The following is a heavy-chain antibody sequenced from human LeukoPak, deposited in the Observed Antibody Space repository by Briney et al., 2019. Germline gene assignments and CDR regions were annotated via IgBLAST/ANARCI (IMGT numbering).Heavy chain of an antibody. Sequence: PSETLSLTCTVSGGSISSGSYYWSWIRQPAGKGLEWIGRIYTSGNTNYNPSLKSRVTISVDTSKNQFSLKLRSVTAADTAVYYCARLVLWFGESRFDSWGQGTLVTVSS. CDR1: GGSISSGSYY. J-gene: IGHJ4*02. V-gene: IGHV4-61*02. D-gene: IGHD3-10*01. CDR3: ARLVLWFGESRFDS. CDR2: IYTSGNT.